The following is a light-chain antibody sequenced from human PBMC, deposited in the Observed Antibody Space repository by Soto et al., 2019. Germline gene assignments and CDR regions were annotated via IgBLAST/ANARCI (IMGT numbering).Light chain of an antibody. CDR1: SSNIGKNA. CDR2: SDD. CDR3: GAWDDSLSGLV. J-gene: IGLJ3*02. V-gene: IGLV1-44*01. Sequence: QSSLTQPPSASATPGQRVIISCSGSSSNIGKNAVKWYQQFPGTAPKLLIHSDDQRPSGVPDRFSGSKSGTPASLTISGLQSEDEAHYYCGAWDDSLSGLVFGGGTKVTVL.